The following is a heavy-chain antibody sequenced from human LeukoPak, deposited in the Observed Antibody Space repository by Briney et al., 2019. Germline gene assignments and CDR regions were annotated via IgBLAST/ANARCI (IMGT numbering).Heavy chain of an antibody. D-gene: IGHD6-19*01. V-gene: IGHV3-30*02. Sequence: PGGSLRLSCAASGFTFSSYGMHWVRQAPGKGLEWVAFIRYDGSNKYYADSVKGRFTISRDNSKNTLYLQMNSLRAEDTAVYYCARPIAVAGGWYFDLWGRGTLVTVSS. CDR1: GFTFSSYG. J-gene: IGHJ2*01. CDR2: IRYDGSNK. CDR3: ARPIAVAGGWYFDL.